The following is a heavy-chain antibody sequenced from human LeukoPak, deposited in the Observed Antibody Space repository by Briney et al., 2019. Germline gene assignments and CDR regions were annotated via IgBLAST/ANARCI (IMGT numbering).Heavy chain of an antibody. CDR1: GYTFTSYY. Sequence: GASVKVSCKASGYTFTSYYMHWVRQAPGQGLEWMGIINPSGGSTSYAQKFQGRVTMTRDTSKNQFSLKLSSVTAADTAVYYCARGWGYYDSSGYYRPDNWFDPWGQGTLVTVSS. D-gene: IGHD3-22*01. J-gene: IGHJ5*02. V-gene: IGHV1-46*01. CDR3: ARGWGYYDSSGYYRPDNWFDP. CDR2: INPSGGST.